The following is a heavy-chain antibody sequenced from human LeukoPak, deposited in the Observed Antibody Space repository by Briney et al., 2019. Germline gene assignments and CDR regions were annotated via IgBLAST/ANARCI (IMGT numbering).Heavy chain of an antibody. CDR3: ARTRRAMGSGIDYYYDYYMDV. J-gene: IGHJ6*03. CDR2: IYYSGST. CDR1: DGSISNNIYY. Sequence: SETLSLTCSVSDGSISNNIYYWGWIRQPPGKGLEWIGNIYYSGSTYYNPSLKSRVTISVDRSKNQFSLKLSSVTAADTAIYYCARTRRAMGSGIDYYYDYYMDVWGKGTTVTISS. D-gene: IGHD3-10*01. V-gene: IGHV4-39*01.